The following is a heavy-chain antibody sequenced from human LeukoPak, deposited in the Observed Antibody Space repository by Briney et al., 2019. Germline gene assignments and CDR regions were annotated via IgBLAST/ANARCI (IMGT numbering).Heavy chain of an antibody. CDR2: IYHSGST. CDR3: AYSTVVTRGYY. V-gene: IGHV4-4*02. CDR1: GGSISSSNW. J-gene: IGHJ4*02. Sequence: SETLSLTCAVSGGSISSSNWWIWVRQPPGKGLEWIGEIYHSGSTNYNPSLKSRVSISVDKSKNQFSLRLTSVTAADTAVYYCAYSTVVTRGYYWGQGTLVTVSS. D-gene: IGHD4-23*01.